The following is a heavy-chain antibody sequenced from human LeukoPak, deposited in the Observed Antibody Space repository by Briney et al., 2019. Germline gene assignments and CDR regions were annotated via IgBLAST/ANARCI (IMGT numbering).Heavy chain of an antibody. CDR1: GLSFSRYW. CDR2: INQDGSEK. CDR3: GLYSSSQTAMDV. D-gene: IGHD2-2*01. Sequence: GGSLRLSCAASGLSFSRYWMSWVRQAPGKGLEWVANINQDGSEKYYVDSVKGRFTTSRDNAKNSLYMQMNSLRAEDTAVYYCGLYSSSQTAMDVWGQGTAVTVSS. J-gene: IGHJ6*02. V-gene: IGHV3-7*01.